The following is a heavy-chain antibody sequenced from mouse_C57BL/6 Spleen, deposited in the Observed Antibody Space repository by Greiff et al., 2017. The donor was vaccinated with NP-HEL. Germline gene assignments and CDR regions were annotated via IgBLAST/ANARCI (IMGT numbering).Heavy chain of an antibody. CDR2: ISSGGSYT. V-gene: IGHV5-6*01. CDR1: GFTFSSYG. J-gene: IGHJ3*01. CDR3: ARRSDGYYGGFAY. Sequence: EVQLVESGGDLVKPGGSLKLSCAASGFTFSSYGMSWVRQTPDKRLEWVATISSGGSYTYYPDSVKGRFTISRDNAKNTLYLQMSSLKSEDTAMYYCARRSDGYYGGFAYWGQGTLVTVSA. D-gene: IGHD2-3*01.